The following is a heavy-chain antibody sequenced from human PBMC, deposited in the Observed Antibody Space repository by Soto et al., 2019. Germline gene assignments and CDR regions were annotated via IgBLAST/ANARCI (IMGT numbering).Heavy chain of an antibody. D-gene: IGHD2-15*01. CDR2: VSSSGSII. CDR3: ARRIWDSLVLVATTRGAFDI. CDR1: GFTFRSYE. J-gene: IGHJ3*02. Sequence: DVQLVESGGGLVQPGGSLRLSCAVSGFTFRSYEMNWVRQAPGKGLEWVSYVSSSGSIIYYADSVKGRFTISRDIPNNLLYLQMDSLRAEDTAVYYCARRIWDSLVLVATTRGAFDIWGQGTMVTVSS. V-gene: IGHV3-48*03.